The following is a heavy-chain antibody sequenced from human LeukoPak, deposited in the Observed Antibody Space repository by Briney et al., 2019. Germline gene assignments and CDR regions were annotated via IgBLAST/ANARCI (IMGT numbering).Heavy chain of an antibody. CDR2: ISSSSSYI. J-gene: IGHJ4*02. D-gene: IGHD5-18*01. V-gene: IGHV3-21*01. Sequence: GGSLRLSCAASGFTFSSYSMNWVRQAPGKGLEWVSSISSSSSYIYYTDSVKGRFTISRDNAKNSLYLQMNSLRAEDTAVYYCARVGRGYSYGSTFDYWGQGTLVTVSS. CDR3: ARVGRGYSYGSTFDY. CDR1: GFTFSSYS.